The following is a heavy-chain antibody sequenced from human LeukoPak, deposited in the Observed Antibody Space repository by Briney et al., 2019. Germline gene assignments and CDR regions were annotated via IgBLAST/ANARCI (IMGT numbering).Heavy chain of an antibody. CDR1: GFTFSSYS. Sequence: GGSLRLSCAASGFTFSSYSMNWVRQAPGKGLEWVSSISSSNRYIYYADSVKGRFTISRDNAKNSLYLQMNSLRAEDTAVYFCSGGSIYYYYGMDVWGQGTTGTVSS. V-gene: IGHV3-21*01. D-gene: IGHD2-15*01. CDR2: ISSSNRYI. CDR3: SGGSIYYYYGMDV. J-gene: IGHJ6*02.